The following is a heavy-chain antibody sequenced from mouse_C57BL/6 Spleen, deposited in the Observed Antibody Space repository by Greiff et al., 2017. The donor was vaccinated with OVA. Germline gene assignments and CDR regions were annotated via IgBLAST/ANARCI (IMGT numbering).Heavy chain of an antibody. Sequence: VQLKQPGAELVRPGTSVKLSCKASGYTFTSYWMHWVKQRPGQGLEWIGVIDPSDSYTNYNQKFKGKATLTVDTSSSTAYMQLSSLTSEDSAVYYCARRYGSTGGAMDYWGQGTSVTVSS. CDR1: GYTFTSYW. CDR2: IDPSDSYT. CDR3: ARRYGSTGGAMDY. J-gene: IGHJ4*01. D-gene: IGHD1-1*01. V-gene: IGHV1-59*01.